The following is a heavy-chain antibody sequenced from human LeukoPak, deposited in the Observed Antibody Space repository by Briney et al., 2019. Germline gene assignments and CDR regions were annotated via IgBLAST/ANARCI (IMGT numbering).Heavy chain of an antibody. V-gene: IGHV3-15*04. CDR1: GFTFSHTW. CDR2: VESKNDGGST. J-gene: IGHJ4*02. Sequence: GGSLRLSCAASGFTFSHTWISWVRQAPGKGLEWVGRVESKNDGGSTDYAAPVKGRFFISRDDSRGTLSLEMNSLKIEDTAVYFCVGRPWNFDYWGQGTLVTVSS. CDR3: VGRPWNFDY. D-gene: IGHD1-1*01.